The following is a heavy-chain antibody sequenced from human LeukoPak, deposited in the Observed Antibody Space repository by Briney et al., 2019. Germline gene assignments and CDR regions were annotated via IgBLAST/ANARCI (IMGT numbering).Heavy chain of an antibody. CDR2: IYTSGST. CDR1: GGSISSYY. CDR3: ARDRRDSSGYQFDY. D-gene: IGHD3-22*01. V-gene: IGHV4-4*07. Sequence: PSETLSLTCTVSGGSISSYYWSWIRQPAGQGLEWIGRIYTSGSTNYNPSLKSRVTISVDKSKNQFSLKLSSVTAADTAVYYCARDRRDSSGYQFDYWGQGTLVTVSS. J-gene: IGHJ4*02.